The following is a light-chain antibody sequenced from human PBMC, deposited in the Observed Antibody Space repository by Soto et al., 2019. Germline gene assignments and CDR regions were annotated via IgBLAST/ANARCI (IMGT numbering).Light chain of an antibody. CDR3: QQHGGSPRYT. V-gene: IGKV3-20*01. CDR1: QSVNSNY. Sequence: EIVLTQSPGPLSLSPGERATLSCRASQSVNSNYLAWYQQKPGQAPRLLIYGASSRAAGIPYRFTGSGSGTDFTLTISRLETEVFAVYCCQQHGGSPRYTFGQGTKLEVK. J-gene: IGKJ2*01. CDR2: GAS.